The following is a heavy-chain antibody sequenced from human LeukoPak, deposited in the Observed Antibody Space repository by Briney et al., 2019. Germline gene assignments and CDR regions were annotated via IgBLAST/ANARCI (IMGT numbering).Heavy chain of an antibody. CDR2: ISWNSGRI. V-gene: IGHV3-9*01. Sequence: GRSLRLSCAASGFTFDDYAMHWVRQAPGKGLEWVSGISWNSGRIGYADSVKGRLTISRDNAKNSPYLQMNSLRAEDTALYYCARDHYYDSSGYHYFDYWGQGTLVTVSS. CDR1: GFTFDDYA. J-gene: IGHJ4*02. D-gene: IGHD3-22*01. CDR3: ARDHYYDSSGYHYFDY.